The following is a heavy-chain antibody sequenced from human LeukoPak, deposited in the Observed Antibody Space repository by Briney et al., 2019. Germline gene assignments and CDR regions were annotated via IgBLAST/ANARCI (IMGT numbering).Heavy chain of an antibody. Sequence: PGGSLSLSCAASEFTINDAWMSWVRQAPGKGLEWVGRIKSKTDGGTTEYVAPVKGRFTISRDDSKNTLYLQMNSLKTEDTAMYYCSSWGSTPGVSSDDYWGQGTLVTVSS. CDR2: IKSKTDGGTT. CDR1: EFTINDAW. J-gene: IGHJ4*02. CDR3: SSWGSTPGVSSDDY. V-gene: IGHV3-15*01. D-gene: IGHD6-6*01.